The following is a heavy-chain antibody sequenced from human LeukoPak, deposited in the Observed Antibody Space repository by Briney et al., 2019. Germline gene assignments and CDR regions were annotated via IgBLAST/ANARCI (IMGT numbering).Heavy chain of an antibody. V-gene: IGHV3-66*01. J-gene: IGHJ6*02. Sequence: GGSLRLSCAASGFTLSSNNMSWVRQAPGEGLGRVSIIYGADSTYYAHSVKGRFTISRDNSKNTLYLQMNSLRAEDTAVYYCARSGFGVLYYYGMDVWGQGTTVTVSS. CDR3: ARSGFGVLYYYGMDV. D-gene: IGHD3-10*01. CDR2: IYGADST. CDR1: GFTLSSNN.